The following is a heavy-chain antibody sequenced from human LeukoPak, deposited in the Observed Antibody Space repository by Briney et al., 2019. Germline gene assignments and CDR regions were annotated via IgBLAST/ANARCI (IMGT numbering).Heavy chain of an antibody. CDR2: IDHSGST. Sequence: SETLSLTYNVSGYSISSGYYWGWIRQPPGKGLEWIASIDHSGSTYHNPSLKSRVTLSVDMPNNQFSLKLNSVTAADTAVYYCARDKGGVVVVAATRDDGFDIWGQGTMVSASS. V-gene: IGHV4-38-2*02. D-gene: IGHD2-15*01. CDR3: ARDKGGVVVVAATRDDGFDI. J-gene: IGHJ3*02. CDR1: GYSISSGYY.